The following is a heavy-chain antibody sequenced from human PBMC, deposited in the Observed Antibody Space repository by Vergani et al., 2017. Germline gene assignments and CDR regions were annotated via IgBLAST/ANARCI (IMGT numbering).Heavy chain of an antibody. CDR2: IIPILGIA. CDR3: ARDSGSDEGGYYYYYGMDV. V-gene: IGHV1-69*09. J-gene: IGHJ6*02. D-gene: IGHD1-26*01. CDR1: GGTFSSYT. Sequence: QVQLVQSGAEVKKPGSSVKVSCKASGGTFSSYTISWVRQAPGQGLEWMGRIIPILGIANYAQKFQGRVTITADKSTSTSYMELSSLRSEDTAVYYCARDSGSDEGGYYYYYGMDVWGQGTTVTVSS.